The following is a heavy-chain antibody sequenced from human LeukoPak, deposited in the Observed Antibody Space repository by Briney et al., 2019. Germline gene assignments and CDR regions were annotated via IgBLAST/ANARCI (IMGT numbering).Heavy chain of an antibody. V-gene: IGHV3-53*01. Sequence: PGGSLRLSCAASGFTVSNNYMSWVRQAPGKGLEWVSIIYSGGSTCYADSVKGRFTISRDSSKNTLYLQMNSLRAEDTAVYYCAKVAFRSSSYISGIDYWGQGTLVTVSS. D-gene: IGHD6-6*01. CDR2: IYSGGST. CDR1: GFTVSNNY. CDR3: AKVAFRSSSYISGIDY. J-gene: IGHJ4*02.